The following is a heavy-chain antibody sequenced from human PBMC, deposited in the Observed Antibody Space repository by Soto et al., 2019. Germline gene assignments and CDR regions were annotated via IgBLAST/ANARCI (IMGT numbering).Heavy chain of an antibody. CDR1: GYTFTSYA. J-gene: IGHJ6*02. CDR2: INTNTGNP. D-gene: IGHD5-12*01. Sequence: QVQLVQSGSELKKPGASVKVSCKASGYTFTSYARNWVRQAPGQGLEWMGWINTNTGNPTYAQGFTGRFVFSLDTSVSTAYLQICSLKAEDTAVYYCAREGGYDRNEVMGGYYYYGMDVWGQGTTVTVSS. CDR3: AREGGYDRNEVMGGYYYYGMDV. V-gene: IGHV7-4-1*01.